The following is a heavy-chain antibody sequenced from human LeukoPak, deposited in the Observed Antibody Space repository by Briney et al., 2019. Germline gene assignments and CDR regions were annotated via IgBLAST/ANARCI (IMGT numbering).Heavy chain of an antibody. CDR3: ASPGTYYYDSSGYLRGGDDAFEI. CDR2: IYSGGST. CDR1: GFTVSSNY. D-gene: IGHD3-22*01. V-gene: IGHV3-66*02. Sequence: PGGSLRLSCAASGFTVSSNYMSWVRQAPGKGLEWVSVIYSGGSTYYADSVKGRFTISRDDSKNTLYLQMNSLRAEDTAVYYCASPGTYYYDSSGYLRGGDDAFEIWGQGTMVTVSS. J-gene: IGHJ3*02.